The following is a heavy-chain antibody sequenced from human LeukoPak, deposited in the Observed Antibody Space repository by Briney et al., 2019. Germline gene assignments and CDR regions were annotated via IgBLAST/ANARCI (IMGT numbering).Heavy chain of an antibody. CDR1: GASISGSGYY. CDR2: IYSSGST. CDR3: AKSGGYGLIDY. Sequence: NPSETLSLTYTVSGASISGSGYYWGWIRQPPGKGLEWIGSIYSSGSTYYNASLQSRVTISIETSKNQISLRLNSVTAADTAMYYCAKSGGYGLIDYWGQGTLVTVSS. V-gene: IGHV4-39*01. D-gene: IGHD1-26*01. J-gene: IGHJ4*02.